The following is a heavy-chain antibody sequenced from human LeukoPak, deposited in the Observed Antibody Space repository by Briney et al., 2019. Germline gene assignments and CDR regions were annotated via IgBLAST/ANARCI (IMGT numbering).Heavy chain of an antibody. Sequence: PSGTLSLTCAVSGGSISSSNWWSWVRQPPGKGLEWIGEIYHSGSTNYNPSLKSRVTISVDTSKNQFSLKLSSVTAADTAVYYCARCFESWYSGSPIDYWGQGTLVTVSS. CDR1: GGSISSSNW. V-gene: IGHV4-4*02. D-gene: IGHD1-26*01. J-gene: IGHJ4*02. CDR2: IYHSGST. CDR3: ARCFESWYSGSPIDY.